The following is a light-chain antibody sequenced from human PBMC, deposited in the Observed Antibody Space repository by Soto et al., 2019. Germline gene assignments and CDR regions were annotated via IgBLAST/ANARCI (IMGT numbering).Light chain of an antibody. J-gene: IGKJ4*01. Sequence: EIVLTQSPATLSLSPGERATRSCRASQSISNYLVWYQQKPGQAPRLLIYDASNRATGIPARFSGSGSGTDFTLSISSLEPEDFAVYYCQQRANWPPLTFGGGTKVEIQ. CDR3: QQRANWPPLT. CDR1: QSISNY. CDR2: DAS. V-gene: IGKV3-11*01.